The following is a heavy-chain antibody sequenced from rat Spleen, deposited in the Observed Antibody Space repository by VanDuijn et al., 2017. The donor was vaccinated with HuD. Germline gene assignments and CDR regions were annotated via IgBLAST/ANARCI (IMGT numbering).Heavy chain of an antibody. Sequence: QVHLKESGPGLVQSSQTLSLTCTVSGFSLTSNGVSWVRQPPGKGLEWIAAISIGGGSYYNSALKSRLSISRDTSKSQVFLKMNSLQTEDTATYYCNSANRDSYAHFDYWGQGTLVTVSS. J-gene: IGHJ3*01. D-gene: IGHD1-12*01. CDR2: ISIGGGS. CDR1: GFSLTSNG. V-gene: IGHV2S12*01. CDR3: NSANRDSYAHFDY.